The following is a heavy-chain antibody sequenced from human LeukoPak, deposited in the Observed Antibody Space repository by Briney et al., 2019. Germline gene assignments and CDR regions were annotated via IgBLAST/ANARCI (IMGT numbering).Heavy chain of an antibody. Sequence: ASLKVSCKASGYTFTSYGIIWVRRAPGQGLEWMGWICVYNGNTNYAQNLQGRVTITTDTSTSTAYMELRSLRSDDTAVYYCARDPRAPYYYDTSGYYVDYWGQGTLVTVSS. V-gene: IGHV1-18*01. CDR1: GYTFTSYG. CDR3: ARDPRAPYYYDTSGYYVDY. D-gene: IGHD3-22*01. CDR2: ICVYNGNT. J-gene: IGHJ4*02.